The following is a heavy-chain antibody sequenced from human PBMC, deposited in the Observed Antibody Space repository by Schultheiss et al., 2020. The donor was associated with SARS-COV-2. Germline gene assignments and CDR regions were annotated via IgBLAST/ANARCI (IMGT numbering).Heavy chain of an antibody. V-gene: IGHV4-4*02. Sequence: SETLSLTCAVSGGSISSSNWWSWVRQPPGKGLEWIGEINHSGSTNYNPSLKSRVTISVDTSKNQFSLKLSSVTAADTAVYYCARLTYYYDSSGYLRWFDPWGQGTLVTVSS. CDR1: GGSISSSNW. J-gene: IGHJ5*02. CDR2: INHSGST. D-gene: IGHD3-22*01. CDR3: ARLTYYYDSSGYLRWFDP.